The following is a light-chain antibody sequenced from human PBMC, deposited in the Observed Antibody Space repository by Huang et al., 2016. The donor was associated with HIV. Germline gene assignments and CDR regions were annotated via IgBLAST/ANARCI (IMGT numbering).Light chain of an antibody. CDR3: QQYLKSPLT. CDR1: QNITNNF. CDR2: GAS. J-gene: IGKJ4*01. V-gene: IGKV3-20*01. Sequence: EIVLTQSPGTLSLSPRERAALSCRASQNITNNFLAWYQQKSGQPPRLLIYGASSRAIGSPDRFSGSGSGTDFTLTISRLEPQDSAVYYCQQYLKSPLTFGGGTNVEI.